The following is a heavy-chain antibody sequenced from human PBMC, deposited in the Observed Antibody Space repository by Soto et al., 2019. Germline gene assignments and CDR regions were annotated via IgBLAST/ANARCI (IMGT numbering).Heavy chain of an antibody. CDR3: AKDRKWLRSFCDY. J-gene: IGHJ4*02. D-gene: IGHD5-12*01. CDR2: ISGSGGST. CDR1: GFTFSSYA. V-gene: IGHV3-23*01. Sequence: GGSLRLSCAASGFTFSSYAMSWVRQAPGKGLEWVSAISGSGGSTYYADSVKGRFTISRDNSENTLYLQMNSLRAEDTAVYYCAKDRKWLRSFCDYWGQGTLVTVSS.